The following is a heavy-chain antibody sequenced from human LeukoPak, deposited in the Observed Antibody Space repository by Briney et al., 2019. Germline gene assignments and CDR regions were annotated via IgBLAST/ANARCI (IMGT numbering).Heavy chain of an antibody. J-gene: IGHJ4*02. CDR1: GGSIFSGDYC. CDR2: IYYSGST. V-gene: IGHV4-30-4*01. CDR3: ARGTADYYGSGTMGSSDY. Sequence: SQTLSLTCTVSGGSIFSGDYCWSWIRQPPGKGLEWIGLIYYSGSTYYNPSLKSRLTLSIDTSKNQFSLKLTSVTAADTAVYYCARGTADYYGSGTMGSSDYWGQGTLVTVSS. D-gene: IGHD3-10*01.